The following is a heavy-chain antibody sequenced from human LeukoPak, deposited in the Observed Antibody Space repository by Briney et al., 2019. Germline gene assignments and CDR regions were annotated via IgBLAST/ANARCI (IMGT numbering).Heavy chain of an antibody. CDR1: GFTFSSYG. Sequence: GGSLRLSCAASGFTFSSYGMHWVRQAPGKGLEWVAAISYDGSNKYYADSVKGRFTISRDNSKNTLYLQMNSLRAEDTAVYYCAKRYYDSSGFDYWGQGTLVTVSS. V-gene: IGHV3-30*18. J-gene: IGHJ4*02. D-gene: IGHD3-22*01. CDR2: ISYDGSNK. CDR3: AKRYYDSSGFDY.